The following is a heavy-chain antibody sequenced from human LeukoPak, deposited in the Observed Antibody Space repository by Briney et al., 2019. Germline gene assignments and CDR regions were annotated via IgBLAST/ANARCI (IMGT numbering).Heavy chain of an antibody. CDR2: IRKTGSET. CDR3: AREDGYCSGGNCYSYFDS. D-gene: IGHD2-15*01. J-gene: IGHJ4*02. CDR1: GFTFSHFW. Sequence: GGSLRLSCAASGFTFSHFWMSWVRQAPGKGLEWVAYIRKTGSETYYVDSVKGRFTITRDNTRSSLFLQMYSLRAEDTAVYFCAREDGYCSGGNCYSYFDSWGQGTLVTVSS. V-gene: IGHV3-7*01.